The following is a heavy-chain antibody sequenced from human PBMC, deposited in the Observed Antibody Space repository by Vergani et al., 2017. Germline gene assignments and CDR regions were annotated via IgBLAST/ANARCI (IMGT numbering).Heavy chain of an antibody. CDR3: ARGARYYDILTGYYNPGGYYYMDV. J-gene: IGHJ6*03. CDR1: GGSISSGGYY. V-gene: IGHV4-31*03. CDR2: IYYSGST. D-gene: IGHD3-9*01. Sequence: QVQLQESGPGLVKPSQTLSLTCTVSGGSISSGGYYWSWIRQHPGKGLEWIGYIYYSGSTYYNPSLKSRVTISVDTSKNQFSLKLSSVTAADTAVCYCARGARYYDILTGYYNPGGYYYMDVWGKGTTVTVSS.